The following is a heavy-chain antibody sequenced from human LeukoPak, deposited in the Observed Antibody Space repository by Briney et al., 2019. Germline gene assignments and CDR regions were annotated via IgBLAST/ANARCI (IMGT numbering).Heavy chain of an antibody. J-gene: IGHJ4*02. D-gene: IGHD3-22*01. V-gene: IGHV1-24*01. CDR2: FDPEDGET. CDR1: GYTLTELS. Sequence: GASVKVSCKVSGYTLTELSMHWVRQAPGKGLEWMGGFDPEDGETIYAQKFQGRVTMTEDTSTDTAYMELSSLRSEDTAVHYCATRLEHYYDSSGYYYPPDYWGQGTLVTVSS. CDR3: ATRLEHYYDSSGYYYPPDY.